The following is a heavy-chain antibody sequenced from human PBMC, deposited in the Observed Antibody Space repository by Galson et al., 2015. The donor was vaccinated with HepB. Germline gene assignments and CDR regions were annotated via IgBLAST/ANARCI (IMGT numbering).Heavy chain of an antibody. V-gene: IGHV3-30-3*01. D-gene: IGHD3/OR15-3a*01. Sequence: SLRLSCAASGFNFRSFAMHWVRQAPGKGLEWVAGISYDGTFKYYSDSVEGQFTISRDNSKNMLYVQMSNLRVEDTAVYYCARGTGELGYWGQGTLVSVSS. CDR2: ISYDGTFK. CDR3: ARGTGELGY. J-gene: IGHJ4*02. CDR1: GFNFRSFA.